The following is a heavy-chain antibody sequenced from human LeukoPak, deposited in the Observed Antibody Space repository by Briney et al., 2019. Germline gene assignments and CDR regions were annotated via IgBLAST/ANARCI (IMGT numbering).Heavy chain of an antibody. CDR2: ISSSSSYI. Sequence: PGGSLRLSCAASGFTFSSYSMNWVRQAPGKGLEWVSSISSSSSYIYYADSVKGRFTISRDNAKNSLYLQMNSLRAEDTAVYYCARDRGDCSSTSCSQFDYWGQGTLVTVSS. D-gene: IGHD2-2*01. CDR1: GFTFSSYS. J-gene: IGHJ4*02. CDR3: ARDRGDCSSTSCSQFDY. V-gene: IGHV3-21*01.